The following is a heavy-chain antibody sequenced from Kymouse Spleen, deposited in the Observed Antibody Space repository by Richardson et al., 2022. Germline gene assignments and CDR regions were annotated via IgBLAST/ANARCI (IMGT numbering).Heavy chain of an antibody. J-gene: IGHJ4*02. CDR1: GFTFSSYW. Sequence: EVQLVESGGGLVQPGGSLRLSCAASGFTFSSYWMHWVRQAPGKGLVWVSRINSDGSSTSYADSVKGRFTISRDNAKNTLYLQMNSLRAEDTAVYYCARGQYYYGSGSYYSFDYWGQGTLVTVSS. D-gene: IGHD3-10*01. V-gene: IGHV3-74*01. CDR2: INSDGSST. CDR3: ARGQYYYGSGSYYSFDY.